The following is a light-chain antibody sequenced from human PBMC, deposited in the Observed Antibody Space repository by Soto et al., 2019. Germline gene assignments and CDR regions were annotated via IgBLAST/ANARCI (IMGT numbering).Light chain of an antibody. CDR2: DAS. CDR3: QQYNSYST. V-gene: IGKV1-5*01. J-gene: IGKJ1*01. Sequence: DIQMTQSPSTLSASVGDRVTITCRASQSISSWLAWYQQKPGKAPKLLIYDASSLESGVPSRFSGSGSGTEFTLTISSLRPDDFATYYCQQYNSYSTFGQGTKVEIK. CDR1: QSISSW.